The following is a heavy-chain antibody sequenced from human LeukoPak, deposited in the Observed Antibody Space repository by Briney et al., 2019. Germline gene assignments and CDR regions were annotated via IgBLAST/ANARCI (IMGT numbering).Heavy chain of an antibody. CDR3: ARDRGTWNDDGFDY. D-gene: IGHD1-1*01. Sequence: ASETLSLTCTVSGGSISSYYWSWIRQPPGKGLEWIGYIYYSGSTNYNPSLKSRVTISVDTSKNQFSLKLSSVTAADTAVYYCARDRGTWNDDGFDYWGQGTLVTVSS. V-gene: IGHV4-59*12. CDR2: IYYSGST. CDR1: GGSISSYY. J-gene: IGHJ4*02.